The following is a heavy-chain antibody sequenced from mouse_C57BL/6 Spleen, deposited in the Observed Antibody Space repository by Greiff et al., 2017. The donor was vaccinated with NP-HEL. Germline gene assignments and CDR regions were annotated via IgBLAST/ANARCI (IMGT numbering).Heavy chain of an antibody. CDR1: GYAFSSSW. V-gene: IGHV1-82*01. D-gene: IGHD2-1*01. CDR3: ARAFYYGNSAFAY. CDR2: IYPGDGDT. J-gene: IGHJ3*01. Sequence: QVQLQQSGPELVKPGASVKISCKASGYAFSSSWMNWVKQRPGKGLEWIGRIYPGDGDTNYNGKFKGKATLTADKSSSTAYMQLSSLTSEDSAVYFCARAFYYGNSAFAYWGQGTLVTVSA.